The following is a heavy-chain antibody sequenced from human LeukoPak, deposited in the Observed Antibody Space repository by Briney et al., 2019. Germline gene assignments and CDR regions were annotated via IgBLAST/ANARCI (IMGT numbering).Heavy chain of an antibody. D-gene: IGHD1-26*01. CDR1: CGSISSDVHY. Sequence: PSETLSLTYTVACGSISSDVHYWGWIRQAPGKGLEWIGSLLYNGNTWYNPSLESRVTISVDTSENQFSLRLTSVNAADTALYFCTRRGSGNGGTYAGMDVWGPGTSVTVSS. V-gene: IGHV4-39*01. J-gene: IGHJ6*02. CDR2: LLYNGNT. CDR3: TRRGSGNGGTYAGMDV.